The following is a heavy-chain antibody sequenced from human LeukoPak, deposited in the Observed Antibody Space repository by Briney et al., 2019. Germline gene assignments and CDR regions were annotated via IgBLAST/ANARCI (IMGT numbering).Heavy chain of an antibody. CDR2: ISYDGGYE. J-gene: IGHJ2*01. CDR1: GFTVSRKF. V-gene: IGHV3-30*18. D-gene: IGHD4-17*01. Sequence: PGESLRLPCAASGFTVSRKFMNWVRQAPGKGLEWVAIISYDGGYEYYSDSVKGRFTISRDNSKNTQYLQMNSLRVEDTAVYYCAKNANDYGSYWHLDLWGRGTLVTVSS. CDR3: AKNANDYGSYWHLDL.